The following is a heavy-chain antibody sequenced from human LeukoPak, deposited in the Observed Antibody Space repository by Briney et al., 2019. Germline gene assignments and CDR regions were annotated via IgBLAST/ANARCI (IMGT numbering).Heavy chain of an antibody. D-gene: IGHD1-26*01. V-gene: IGHV4-59*01. Sequence: SETLSLTCTVSGGSISSYYWSWIRQPPGKGLEWIGYIYYSGSTNYNPSLKSRVTISVDTSKNQFSLKLSSVTAADTAVYYCARSLPGWETPIPYYFDYWGQGTLVTVSS. CDR3: ARSLPGWETPIPYYFDY. CDR1: GGSISSYY. CDR2: IYYSGST. J-gene: IGHJ4*02.